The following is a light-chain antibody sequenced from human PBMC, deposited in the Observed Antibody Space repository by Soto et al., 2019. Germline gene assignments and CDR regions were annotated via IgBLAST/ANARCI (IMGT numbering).Light chain of an antibody. CDR2: LNSDGSH. CDR1: SGHSSYA. V-gene: IGLV4-69*01. J-gene: IGLJ3*02. CDR3: QTWGTGTWV. Sequence: QPVLTQSPSASASLGASVKLTCTLSSGHSSYAIAWHQQQPEKGPRYLMTLNSDGSHSKGDGIPDRFSGTSSGAERYLTISSLQSEDEADYYCQTWGTGTWVFGGGTQLTVL.